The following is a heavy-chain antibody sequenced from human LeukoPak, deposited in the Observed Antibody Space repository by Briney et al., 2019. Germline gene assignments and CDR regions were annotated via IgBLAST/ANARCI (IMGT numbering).Heavy chain of an antibody. J-gene: IGHJ4*02. V-gene: IGHV4-30-2*01. CDR1: GGSISSGGYY. CDR3: ARDTNPPGYSYGRRYFDY. D-gene: IGHD5-18*01. CDR2: IYHSGST. Sequence: SETLSLTCTVSGGSISSGGYYWSWIRQPPGKGLEWIGYIYHSGSTYYNPSLKSRVTISVDRSKNQFSLKLSSVTAADTAVYYCARDTNPPGYSYGRRYFDYWGQGTLVTVSS.